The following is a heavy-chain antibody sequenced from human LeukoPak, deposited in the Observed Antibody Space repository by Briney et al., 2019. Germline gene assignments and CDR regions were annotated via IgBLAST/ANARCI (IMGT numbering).Heavy chain of an antibody. Sequence: GGSLRLSCAASGFSFSPYSMNWLRQAPGKGLEWISYIDSSSGTIYYADSVRGRFTISGDNAKNSLYLQMNSLRAEDTAVYYCARGDDYYDTSDFYFVFDYWGQGSLVTVSA. J-gene: IGHJ4*02. V-gene: IGHV3-48*01. CDR3: ARGDDYYDTSDFYFVFDY. CDR2: IDSSSGTI. D-gene: IGHD3-22*01. CDR1: GFSFSPYS.